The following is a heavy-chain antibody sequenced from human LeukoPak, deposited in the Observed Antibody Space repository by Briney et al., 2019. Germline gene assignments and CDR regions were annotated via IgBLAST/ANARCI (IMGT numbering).Heavy chain of an antibody. CDR2: IKQDGSEK. Sequence: GGSLRLSCAASGFTFSSYWMSWVRQAPGKGLEWVANIKQDGSEKYYVDSVKGRFTISRDNAKNSLYLQMNSLRAEDTAVYYCARGNSGSHYGPFDYWGQGTLVTVSS. V-gene: IGHV3-7*01. D-gene: IGHD1-26*01. CDR3: ARGNSGSHYGPFDY. J-gene: IGHJ4*02. CDR1: GFTFSSYW.